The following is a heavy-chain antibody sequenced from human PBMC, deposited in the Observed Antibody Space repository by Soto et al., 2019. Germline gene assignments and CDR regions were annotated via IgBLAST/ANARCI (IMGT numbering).Heavy chain of an antibody. J-gene: IGHJ5*02. V-gene: IGHV1-3*01. Sequence: ASVKVSCKASGYTFTSYAMLWVRQAPGQRLEWMGWINAGNGNTKYSQKFQGRVTITRDTSASTAYMELSSLRSEDTAVYYCAREGNSGSPRDWFDPWGQGTLVTVSS. CDR1: GYTFTSYA. D-gene: IGHD1-26*01. CDR2: INAGNGNT. CDR3: AREGNSGSPRDWFDP.